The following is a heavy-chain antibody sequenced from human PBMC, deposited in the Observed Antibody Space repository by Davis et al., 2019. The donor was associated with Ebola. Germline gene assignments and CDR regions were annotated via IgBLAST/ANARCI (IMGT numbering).Heavy chain of an antibody. Sequence: ASVKVSCKASGYTFTSYGISWVRQAPGQGLEWMGWMNPNSGNTGYAQKFQGRVTMTRNTSISTAYMELSSLRSEDTAVYYCAKMERWIQLWLDYWGQGTLVTVSS. CDR2: MNPNSGNT. V-gene: IGHV1-8*02. D-gene: IGHD5-18*01. CDR1: GYTFTSYG. J-gene: IGHJ4*02. CDR3: AKMERWIQLWLDY.